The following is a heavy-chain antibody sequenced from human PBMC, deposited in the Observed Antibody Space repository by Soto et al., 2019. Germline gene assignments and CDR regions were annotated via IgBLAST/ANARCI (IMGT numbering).Heavy chain of an antibody. D-gene: IGHD6-6*01. J-gene: IGHJ6*03. V-gene: IGHV3-23*01. CDR2: ISGSGGST. CDR1: GFTFSSYA. Sequence: EVQLLESGGGLVQPGGSPRLSCAASGFTFSSYAMSWVRQAPGKGLEWVSAISGSGGSTYYADSVKGRFTISRDNSKNTLYLQMNSLRAEDTAVYYCAKDLTSGKHYYYMDVWGKGTTVTVSS. CDR3: AKDLTSGKHYYYMDV.